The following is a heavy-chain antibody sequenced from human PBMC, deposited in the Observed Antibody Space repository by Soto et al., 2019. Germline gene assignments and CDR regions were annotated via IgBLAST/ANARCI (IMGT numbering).Heavy chain of an antibody. D-gene: IGHD2-21*01. CDR1: GFTFSNSW. CDR3: TTIFR. J-gene: IGHJ4*02. V-gene: IGHV3-15*01. CDR2: IKSKSDDGTT. Sequence: EVQLVQSGGGLVKPGGSFRLSCAASGFTFSNSWMNWVRQAPGKGLEWVGRIKSKSDDGTTDYAAPVKGRFTVSRDDSKTTRYLQMNSLKTEDTAVSYCTTIFRWGQGTLVTVSS.